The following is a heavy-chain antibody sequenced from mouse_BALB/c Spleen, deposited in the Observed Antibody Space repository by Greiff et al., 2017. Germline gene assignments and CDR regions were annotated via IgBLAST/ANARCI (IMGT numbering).Heavy chain of an antibody. CDR2: INPSPGYT. J-gene: IGHJ3*01. V-gene: IGHV1-7*01. Sequence: VKLMASGAELAKPGASVTMSCKASGYTFTRYWLHWVKQRPGQGLEWIVYINPSPGYTEYTQKFKDKATLTADKSSSTAYMQLSSLTSEDSAGYYCARSGDDYDPFADWGQGTLGTVAA. CDR1: GYTFTRYW. D-gene: IGHD2-4*01. CDR3: ARSGDDYDPFAD.